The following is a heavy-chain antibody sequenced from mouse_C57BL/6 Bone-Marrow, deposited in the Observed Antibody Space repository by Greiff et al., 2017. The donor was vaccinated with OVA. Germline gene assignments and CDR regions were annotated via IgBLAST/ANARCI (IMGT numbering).Heavy chain of an antibody. V-gene: IGHV1-7*01. CDR3: ARWGSYCSNQAWFAY. J-gene: IGHJ3*01. D-gene: IGHD2-5*01. CDR1: GYTFTSYW. Sequence: QVQLKQSGAELAKPGASVKLSCKASGYTFTSYWMHWVKQRPGQGLEWIGYINPSSGYTKYNPKFKDKATLTADKSSSTAYMPMSSLTCEDAAVYYCARWGSYCSNQAWFAYWGQGTLVTVSA. CDR2: INPSSGYT.